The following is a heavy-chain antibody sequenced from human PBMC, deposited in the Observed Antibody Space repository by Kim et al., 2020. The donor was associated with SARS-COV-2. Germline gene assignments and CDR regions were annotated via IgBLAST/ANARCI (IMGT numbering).Heavy chain of an antibody. CDR3: ARDPSGGSYYYYGMDV. CDR1: GYTFTSYY. V-gene: IGHV1-46*01. D-gene: IGHD2-15*01. Sequence: ASVKVSCKASGYTFTSYYMHWVRQAPGQGLEWMGIINPSGGSTSYAQKFQGRVTMTRDTSTSTVYMELSSLRSEDTAVYYCARDPSGGSYYYYGMDVWGQGTTVTVSS. CDR2: INPSGGST. J-gene: IGHJ6*02.